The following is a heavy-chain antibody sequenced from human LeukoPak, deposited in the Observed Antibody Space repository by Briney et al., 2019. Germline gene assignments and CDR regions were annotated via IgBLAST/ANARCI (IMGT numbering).Heavy chain of an antibody. CDR1: GFTFNSYN. V-gene: IGHV3-21*01. D-gene: IGHD1-14*01. J-gene: IGHJ6*04. CDR3: ARGYYYGLDV. Sequence: GGSLRLSCAASGFTFNSYNMNWVRQAPGKGLEWVSSISSSSTYIYYADSVKGRFTISRDSAENSLYLQMNSLRAEDTAVYYCARGYYYGLDVWGKGTTVIVSS. CDR2: ISSSSTYI.